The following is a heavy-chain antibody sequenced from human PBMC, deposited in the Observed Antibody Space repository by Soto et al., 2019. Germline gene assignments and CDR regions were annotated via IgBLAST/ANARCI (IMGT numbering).Heavy chain of an antibody. CDR1: GYSFTNYW. CDR2: MYPGDSDT. D-gene: IGHD3-16*01. Sequence: GESLKISCKGSGYSFTNYWIGWVRQIPWKGLELMGIMYPGDSDTRYSPSFQGQVTISADKSISTAYLQWSSLKASDTAIYYCARGNRPPTYYFEHWGQGTLVTVSS. V-gene: IGHV5-51*01. J-gene: IGHJ4*02. CDR3: ARGNRPPTYYFEH.